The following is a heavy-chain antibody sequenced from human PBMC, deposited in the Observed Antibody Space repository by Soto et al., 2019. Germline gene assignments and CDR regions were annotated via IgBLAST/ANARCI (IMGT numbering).Heavy chain of an antibody. CDR1: GFTFSSYS. J-gene: IGHJ4*02. CDR2: ISSSSSYI. CDR3: ARDGSNWNNELNFDY. Sequence: PGGSLRLSCAASGFTFSSYSMNWVRQAPGKGLEWVSSISSSSSYIYYADSVKGRFTISRDNAKNSLYLQMNSLRAEDTAVYYCARDGSNWNNELNFDYWGQGTLVTVSS. D-gene: IGHD1-1*01. V-gene: IGHV3-21*01.